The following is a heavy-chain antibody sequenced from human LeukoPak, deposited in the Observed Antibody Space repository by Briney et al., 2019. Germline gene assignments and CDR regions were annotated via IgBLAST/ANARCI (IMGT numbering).Heavy chain of an antibody. CDR3: ARSSEYSSSWYFDY. D-gene: IGHD6-13*01. CDR2: MYYSGNT. Sequence: SETLSLTCTVSGGSISTRSYYWGWIRQPPGKGLEWIGSMYYSGNTYYNPSLKSRVTISADTSKKHLSLKLNSVTAADTAMYYCARSSEYSSSWYFDYWGQGILVAVSS. V-gene: IGHV4-39*01. CDR1: GGSISTRSYY. J-gene: IGHJ4*02.